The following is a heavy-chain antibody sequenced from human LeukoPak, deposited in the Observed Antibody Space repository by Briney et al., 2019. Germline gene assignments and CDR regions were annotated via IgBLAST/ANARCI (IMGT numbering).Heavy chain of an antibody. Sequence: ASVKVSCKASGYTFTSYYMHWVRQAPGRGLEWMGIINPSGGSTSYAQKFQGRVTMTRDTSTSTVYMELSSLRSEDTAVYYCARAVAGTGDFDYWGQGTLVTVSS. CDR3: ARAVAGTGDFDY. CDR1: GYTFTSYY. CDR2: INPSGGST. J-gene: IGHJ4*02. V-gene: IGHV1-46*01. D-gene: IGHD6-19*01.